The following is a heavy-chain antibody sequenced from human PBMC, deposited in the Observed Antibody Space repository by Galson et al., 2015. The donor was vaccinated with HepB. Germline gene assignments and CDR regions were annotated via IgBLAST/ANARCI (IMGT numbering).Heavy chain of an antibody. Sequence: SLRLSCAASGFTVSSNYMSWVRQAPGKGLEWVSVIYSGGSTYYADSVKGRFTISRDNSKNTLYLQMNSLRAEDTAVYYCARDSRYSGGMDVWGQGTTVTVSS. CDR1: GFTVSSNY. D-gene: IGHD2-21*01. CDR3: ARDSRYSGGMDV. J-gene: IGHJ6*02. V-gene: IGHV3-66*01. CDR2: IYSGGST.